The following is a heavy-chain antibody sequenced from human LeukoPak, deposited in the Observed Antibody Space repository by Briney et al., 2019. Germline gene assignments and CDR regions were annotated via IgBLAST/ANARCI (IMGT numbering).Heavy chain of an antibody. CDR3: ARDKWGIAVAAFDY. D-gene: IGHD6-19*01. Sequence: GGSLRLSCAASGFTFSSYSMNWVRQAPGKRLEWVSSISSSSSYIYYADSVKGRFTISRDNAKNSLYLQMNSLRAEDTAVYYCARDKWGIAVAAFDYWGQGTLVTVSS. CDR2: ISSSSSYI. V-gene: IGHV3-21*01. CDR1: GFTFSSYS. J-gene: IGHJ4*02.